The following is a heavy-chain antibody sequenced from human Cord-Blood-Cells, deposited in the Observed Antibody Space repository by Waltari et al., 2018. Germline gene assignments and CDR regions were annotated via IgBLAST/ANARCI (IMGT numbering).Heavy chain of an antibody. J-gene: IGHJ3*02. CDR3: ARARTGDDAFDI. CDR2: IYSSGST. V-gene: IGHV4-31*03. CDR1: GGSISSGGYY. D-gene: IGHD7-27*01. Sequence: QVQLQESGPGLVKPSQTLSLTCTVSGGSISSGGYYWSWIRQHPGKGLEWIGYIYSSGSTYYNPSLKSRVTISVDTSKNRFSLKLSSVTAADTAVYYCARARTGDDAFDIWGQGTMVTVSS.